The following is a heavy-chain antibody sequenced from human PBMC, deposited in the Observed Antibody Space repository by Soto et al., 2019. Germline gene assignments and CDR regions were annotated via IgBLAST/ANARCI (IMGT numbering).Heavy chain of an antibody. V-gene: IGHV4-4*02. CDR3: ARVPVAAAGAYYYYGMDV. Sequence: SETLSLTCAVSGGSISSSNWWSWVRQPPGKGLEWIGEIYHSGSTNYNPSLKSRVTISVDKSKNQFSLKLSSVTAADTAVYYCARVPVAAAGAYYYYGMDVWGQGTTVTVSS. CDR1: GGSISSSNW. CDR2: IYHSGST. D-gene: IGHD6-13*01. J-gene: IGHJ6*02.